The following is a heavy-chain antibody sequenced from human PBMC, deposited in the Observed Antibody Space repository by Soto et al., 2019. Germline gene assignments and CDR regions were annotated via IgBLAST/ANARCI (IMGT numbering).Heavy chain of an antibody. CDR1: GASIASGNW. Sequence: QVHLQESGPGLVTPSETLSLTCDVSGASIASGNWWSWVRQPPGKGLEWIGEIYHNGRANYNPSLKSPVTILVDKSKNQFSLKVNSVTAADTAVYYCARDISRGTGHFDYWGQGILVIVSS. J-gene: IGHJ4*02. V-gene: IGHV4-4*02. CDR2: IYHNGRA. D-gene: IGHD1-1*01. CDR3: ARDISRGTGHFDY.